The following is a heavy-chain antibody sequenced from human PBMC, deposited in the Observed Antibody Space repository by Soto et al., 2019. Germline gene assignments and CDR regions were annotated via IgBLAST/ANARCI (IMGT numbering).Heavy chain of an antibody. V-gene: IGHV3-23*01. D-gene: IGHD3-10*01. CDR1: GFTFSNYA. CDR3: GGGFSAGKVSPPDF. Sequence: EVQLSESGGGLVQPGGSLRLSCAASGFTFSNYAMTWVRQAPGKGLGWVSGLNGSGGSTSAADSVKGRFAISRDNSKNTLYLQMNNLRDGDTAVYYCGGGFSAGKVSPPDFWGQGTLVTVSS. J-gene: IGHJ4*02. CDR2: LNGSGGST.